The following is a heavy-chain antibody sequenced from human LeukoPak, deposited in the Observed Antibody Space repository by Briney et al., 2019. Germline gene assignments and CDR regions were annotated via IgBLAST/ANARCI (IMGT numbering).Heavy chain of an antibody. Sequence: GRSLRLSCAASGFTFSSYAMHWVRQAPGKGLEWVAVISYDGSNKYYADSVKGRFTIPRDNSKNTLYLQMNSLRPEDTAVYYCPRRAQLLDYWRQGTLVTVSS. V-gene: IGHV3-30-3*01. CDR3: PRRAQLLDY. J-gene: IGHJ4*02. CDR2: ISYDGSNK. CDR1: GFTFSSYA.